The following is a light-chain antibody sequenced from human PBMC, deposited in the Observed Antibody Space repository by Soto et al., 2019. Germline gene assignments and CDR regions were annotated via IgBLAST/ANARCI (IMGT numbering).Light chain of an antibody. V-gene: IGLV1-44*01. Sequence: QSVLAQPPSASGAPGQTVTMSCSGSSSNIGRNTVNWYQHLPGTAPKLLIYSDKQRPSGVPGRFSASKSGTSASLAISGLQSEDEAYYYCVTWDSSLIGYVFGTGTKLTVL. CDR3: VTWDSSLIGYV. CDR2: SDK. CDR1: SSNIGRNT. J-gene: IGLJ1*01.